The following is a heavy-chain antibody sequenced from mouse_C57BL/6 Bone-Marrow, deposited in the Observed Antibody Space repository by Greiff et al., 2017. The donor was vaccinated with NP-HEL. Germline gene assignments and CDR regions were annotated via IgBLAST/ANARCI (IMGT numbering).Heavy chain of an antibody. D-gene: IGHD2-2*01. V-gene: IGHV14-4*01. CDR1: GFNIKDDY. CDR2: IDPENGDT. Sequence: EVQLQQSGAELVRPGASVKLSCTASGFNIKDDYMHWVKQRPEQGLEWIGWIDPENGDTEYASKFQGKATITADTSSNTAYLQLSSLTSEDTAVYYCTTPLDGYDGAWFAYWGQGTLVTVSA. CDR3: TTPLDGYDGAWFAY. J-gene: IGHJ3*01.